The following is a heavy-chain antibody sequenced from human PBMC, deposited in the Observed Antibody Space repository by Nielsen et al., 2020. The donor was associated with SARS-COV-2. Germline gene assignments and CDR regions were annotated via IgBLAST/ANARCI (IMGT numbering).Heavy chain of an antibody. V-gene: IGHV3-23*01. D-gene: IGHD1-26*01. CDR2: NGTTGDNT. J-gene: IGHJ4*02. CDR3: AKNSGSHGHYFDF. CDR1: GFPLNCFA. Sequence: GESPETPRSASGFPLNCFAKARGPPASGKGAEWGSTNGTTGDNTFYADSVKGRFTISRDNSKNTLYLQLNSLRAEDTAVFYCAKNSGSHGHYFDFWGQGTLVTVSS.